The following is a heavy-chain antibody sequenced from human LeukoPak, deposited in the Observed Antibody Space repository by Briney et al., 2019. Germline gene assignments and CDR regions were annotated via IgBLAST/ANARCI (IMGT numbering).Heavy chain of an antibody. Sequence: PSETLSLTCAVSVGSFSGYYWSWIRQPPGKGLEWIGEINHSGSTNYNPSLKSRVTISVDTSKNQFSLKLSSVTAADTAVYYCARGKAGDCSSTSCPKGYFDYWGQGTLVTVSS. CDR1: VGSFSGYY. D-gene: IGHD2-2*01. V-gene: IGHV4-34*01. CDR2: INHSGST. CDR3: ARGKAGDCSSTSCPKGYFDY. J-gene: IGHJ4*02.